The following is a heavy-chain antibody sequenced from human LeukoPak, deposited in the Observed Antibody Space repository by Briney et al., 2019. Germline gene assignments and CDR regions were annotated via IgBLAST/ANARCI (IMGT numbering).Heavy chain of an antibody. CDR2: TYYRSTWYN. D-gene: IGHD2-2*01. J-gene: IGHJ5*02. CDR1: GDSVSSNSVT. V-gene: IGHV6-1*01. CDR3: ARRLTQYDCFDP. Sequence: LQTLSLTCAISGDSVSSNSVTWNWIRQSPPRGLEWLGRTYYRSTWYNDYAVSVRGRITVNPDTSKNQFSLHLNSVTPEDTAVYYCARRLTQYDCFDPWGQGILVTVSS.